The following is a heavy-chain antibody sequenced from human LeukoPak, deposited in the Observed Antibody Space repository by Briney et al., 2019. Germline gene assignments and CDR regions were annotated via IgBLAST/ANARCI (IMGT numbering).Heavy chain of an antibody. D-gene: IGHD3-10*01. CDR1: GYTFTSYG. CDR3: ARGQTNRLLWVGELLSNINPFDY. V-gene: IGHV1-18*01. J-gene: IGHJ4*02. Sequence: ASVKVSCKASGYTFTSYGISWVRQAPGQGPEWLGWISGYNGYTNYEQKFQDRVTMTTDTSTSTAYMELRSLRFDDTAVYYCARGQTNRLLWVGELLSNINPFDYWGQGTLVTVSS. CDR2: ISGYNGYT.